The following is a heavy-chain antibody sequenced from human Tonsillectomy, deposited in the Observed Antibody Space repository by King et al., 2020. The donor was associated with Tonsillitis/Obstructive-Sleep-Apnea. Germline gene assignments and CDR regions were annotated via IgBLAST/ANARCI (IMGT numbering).Heavy chain of an antibody. CDR1: GFTFSTYW. CDR2: IKHDGSEK. J-gene: IGHJ3*02. V-gene: IGHV3-7*01. Sequence: QLVQSGGGLVQPGGSLRLSCAASGFTFSTYWMSWVRQAPGKGLEWVANIKHDGSEKYYVDSVKGRFTISXDNAKNSLXLQMNSLRVEDTAVYYCAREXPFPTYYXGXGTNDGFDIWGQXTXVTVSS. CDR3: AREXPFPTYYXGXGTNDGFDI. D-gene: IGHD3-10*01.